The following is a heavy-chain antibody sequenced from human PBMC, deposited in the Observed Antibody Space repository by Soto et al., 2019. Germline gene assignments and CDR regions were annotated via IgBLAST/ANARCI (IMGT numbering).Heavy chain of an antibody. D-gene: IGHD6-6*01. J-gene: IGHJ4*02. CDR3: ASSHAERVEPYYFDY. Sequence: QVQLVESGGGVVQPGRSLRLSCAASGFTFSSYAMHWVRQAPGKGLEWVAVISYDGSNKYYADSVKGRFTISRDNSKNTLYLQMNSLRAEDTAVYYCASSHAERVEPYYFDYWGQRTLVTVSS. CDR2: ISYDGSNK. V-gene: IGHV3-30-3*01. CDR1: GFTFSSYA.